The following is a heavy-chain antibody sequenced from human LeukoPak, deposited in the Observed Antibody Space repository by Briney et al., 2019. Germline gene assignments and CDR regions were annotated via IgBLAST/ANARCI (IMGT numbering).Heavy chain of an antibody. CDR3: ARDRHVEYYYDSSGYLGPWFDP. CDR2: ISAYNGNT. V-gene: IGHV1-18*01. D-gene: IGHD3-22*01. J-gene: IGHJ5*02. CDR1: GYTFTSYG. Sequence: ASVKVSCKASGYTFTSYGISWVRQAPGQGLEWMGWISAYNGNTNYAQKFQGRVTITADESTSTAYMELSSLRSEDTAVYYCARDRHVEYYYDSSGYLGPWFDPWGQGTLVTVSS.